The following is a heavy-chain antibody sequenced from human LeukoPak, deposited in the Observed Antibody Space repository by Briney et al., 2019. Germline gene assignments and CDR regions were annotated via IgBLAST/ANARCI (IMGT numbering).Heavy chain of an antibody. CDR3: ATGHGDSRYYSDT. J-gene: IGHJ4*02. CDR2: INGDGGST. Sequence: PGGSLRLSCAASGFNFDKNAMHWVWQAPGKGLVWVSRINGDGGSTTYADSVRGRFTMSRDNAKNMLYLQMNSLRAEDTAVYYCATGHGDSRYYSDTWGQGTLVTVSS. V-gene: IGHV3-74*01. CDR1: GFNFDKNA. D-gene: IGHD4-17*01.